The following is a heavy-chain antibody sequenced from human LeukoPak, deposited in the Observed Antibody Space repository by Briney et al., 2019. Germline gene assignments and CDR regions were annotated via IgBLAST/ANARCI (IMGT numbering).Heavy chain of an antibody. V-gene: IGHV4-39*07. D-gene: IGHD6-19*01. J-gene: IGHJ6*03. CDR1: GGSISSSSYY. CDR3: ARVGYSSGWYRPGNTYYMDV. Sequence: SETLSLTCTVSGGSISSSSYYWGWVRQPPGKGLEWIGSIYYSGSTYYNPSLKSRVTISVDTSKNQFSLKLSSVTAADTAVYYCARVGYSSGWYRPGNTYYMDVWGKGTTVTVSS. CDR2: IYYSGST.